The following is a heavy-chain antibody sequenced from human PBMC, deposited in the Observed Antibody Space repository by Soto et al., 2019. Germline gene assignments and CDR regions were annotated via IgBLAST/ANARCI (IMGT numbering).Heavy chain of an antibody. V-gene: IGHV5-10-1*01. J-gene: IGHJ5*02. CDR3: ARIYCNPDTCDSWFDT. CDR2: IDPRDSYV. CDR1: GYTFTTFW. Sequence: DSLKISCTGFGYTFTTFWISWVRQMPGKGLEWMGRIDPRDSYVNYSPSFQGHVTISVDKSINTAYLQWGSLKASDTAMYYCARIYCNPDTCDSWFDTWGQGTQVTVSS. D-gene: IGHD4-4*01.